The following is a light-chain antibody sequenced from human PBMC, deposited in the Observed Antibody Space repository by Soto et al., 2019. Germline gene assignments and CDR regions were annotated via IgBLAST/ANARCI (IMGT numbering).Light chain of an antibody. Sequence: EIVLTQSPGTLSLSPGERATLSCRASESVTNNYLAWYQQKPGQAPRLLIHGASIRTTGIPDRFSGSGSGTDFTLTISSLEPEDSAVYYCQQTAYALLTLGGGAKVAI. V-gene: IGKV3-20*01. CDR2: GAS. CDR1: ESVTNNY. CDR3: QQTAYALLT. J-gene: IGKJ4*01.